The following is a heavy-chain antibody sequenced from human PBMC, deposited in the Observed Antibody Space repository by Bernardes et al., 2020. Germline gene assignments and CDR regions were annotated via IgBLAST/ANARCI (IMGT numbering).Heavy chain of an antibody. J-gene: IGHJ5*02. Sequence: ASMKVSCKASGYTFTGYYMHWVRQAPGQGLEWMGRINPNSGGTNYAQKFQGRVTMTRDTSISTAYMELSRLRSDDTAVYYCARGYCSGGSCRNWFDPWGQGTLVTVSS. D-gene: IGHD2-15*01. CDR3: ARGYCSGGSCRNWFDP. V-gene: IGHV1-2*06. CDR2: INPNSGGT. CDR1: GYTFTGYY.